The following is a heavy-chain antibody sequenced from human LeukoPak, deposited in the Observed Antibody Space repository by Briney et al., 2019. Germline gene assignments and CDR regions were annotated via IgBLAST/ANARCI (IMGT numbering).Heavy chain of an antibody. CDR1: GGSISSYY. D-gene: IGHD3-22*01. CDR3: AREGYYDSSGYYVIGYFDL. CDR2: IYYSGST. V-gene: IGHV4-59*01. J-gene: IGHJ2*01. Sequence: PSETLSLTCTVSGGSISSYYWSWIRQPPGKGLEWIGYIYYSGSTNYNPSLKSRVTISVDTSKNQFSLKLSSVTAADTAVYYCAREGYYDSSGYYVIGYFDLWGRGTLVTVSS.